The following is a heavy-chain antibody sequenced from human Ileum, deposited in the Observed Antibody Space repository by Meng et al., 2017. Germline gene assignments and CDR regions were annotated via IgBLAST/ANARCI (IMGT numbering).Heavy chain of an antibody. V-gene: IGHV3-7*03. CDR3: ARDPRGGGL. Sequence: GESLKISCAASGFTFSSYWMARVRQAPGKGLEWVANIKTDGSEKYYMDSVKGRFTISRDNAKNSLDLQMNSLTVEDTAVYYCARDPRGGGLWGQGTLVTVSS. CDR1: GFTFSSYW. D-gene: IGHD3-10*01. J-gene: IGHJ4*02. CDR2: IKTDGSEK.